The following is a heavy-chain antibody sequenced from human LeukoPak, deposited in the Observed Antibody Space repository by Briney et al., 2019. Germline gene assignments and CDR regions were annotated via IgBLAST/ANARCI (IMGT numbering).Heavy chain of an antibody. CDR1: GYTLTELS. CDR3: ALVHSTAMATEVFDY. J-gene: IGHJ4*02. D-gene: IGHD5-18*01. CDR2: FDPEDGET. V-gene: IGHV1-24*01. Sequence: ASVNVSCKVSGYTLTELSMHWVRQAPGKGLEWMGGFDPEDGETIYAQKFQGRVTMTEDTSTDTAYMELSSLRSEDTAVYYCALVHSTAMATEVFDYWSQGTLVTVSS.